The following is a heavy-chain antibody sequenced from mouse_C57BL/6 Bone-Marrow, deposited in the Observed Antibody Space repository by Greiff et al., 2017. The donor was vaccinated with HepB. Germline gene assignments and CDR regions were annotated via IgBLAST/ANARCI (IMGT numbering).Heavy chain of an antibody. CDR1: GYTFTSYW. D-gene: IGHD2-3*01. Sequence: QVQLQQPGAELVKPGASVTLSCKASGYTFTSYWMYWVKQRPGQGLEWIGMIHPNSGSTNYNEKFKSKATLTVDKSSSTAYMQLSSLTSEDSAVYYCARDGYCLSPYFDYWGQGTTLTVSS. CDR2: IHPNSGST. J-gene: IGHJ2*01. V-gene: IGHV1-64*01. CDR3: ARDGYCLSPYFDY.